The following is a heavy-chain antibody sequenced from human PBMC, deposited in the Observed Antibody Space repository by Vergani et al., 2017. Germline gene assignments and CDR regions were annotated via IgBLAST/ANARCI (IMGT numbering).Heavy chain of an antibody. CDR2: INPSGGHT. CDR3: ARGDYAFLSCYRY. V-gene: IGHV1-46*03. CDR1: AYTFSNYY. J-gene: IGHJ4*01. Sequence: QVPVVQSGAEVKKSGASVKVSCKTSAYTFSNYYMHWVRQAPGQGLDWIGIINPSGGHTNYAQKFQGRVTMTRDTTTSTVYMELSSLRSEDTAIYYCARGDYAFLSCYRYWGHGTLVTVSA. D-gene: IGHD3-9*01.